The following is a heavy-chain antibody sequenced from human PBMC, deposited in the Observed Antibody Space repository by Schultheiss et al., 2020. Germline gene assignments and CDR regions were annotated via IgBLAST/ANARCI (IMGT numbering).Heavy chain of an antibody. CDR1: GFTLRGYA. D-gene: IGHD3-10*01. CDR2: SGGST. CDR3: ARSYGSGSYHFDY. J-gene: IGHJ4*02. V-gene: IGHV3-66*01. Sequence: GGSLRLSCAASGFTLRGYAMSWVRQAPGKGLEWVSISGGSTYYADSVKGRFTISRDNSKNTLYLQMNSLRAEDTAVYYCARSYGSGSYHFDYWGQGTLVTVSS.